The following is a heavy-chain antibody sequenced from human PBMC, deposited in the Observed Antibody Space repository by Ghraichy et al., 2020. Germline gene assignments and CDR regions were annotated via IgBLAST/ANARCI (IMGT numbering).Heavy chain of an antibody. J-gene: IGHJ4*02. V-gene: IGHV3-30-3*01. CDR3: ARDVDTAMDFDY. CDR2: ISYDGSNK. D-gene: IGHD5-18*01. CDR1: GFTFSSYA. Sequence: GGSLRLSCAASGFTFSSYAMHWVRQAPGKGLEWVAVISYDGSNKYYADSVKGRFTISRDNSKNTLYLQMNSLRAEDTAVYYCARDVDTAMDFDYWGQGTLVTVSS.